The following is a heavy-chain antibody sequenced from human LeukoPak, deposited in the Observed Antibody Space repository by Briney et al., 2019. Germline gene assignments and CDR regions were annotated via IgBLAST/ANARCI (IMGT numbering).Heavy chain of an antibody. J-gene: IGHJ4*02. CDR1: GGSISSSSYY. Sequence: SETLSLTCTVSGGSISSSSYYWGWIRQPPGKGLEWIGNTYYSGSTYYNPSLKSRVTISVDTSKNQFSLKLSSVTAADTAVYYCARKIDYSSSPFDYWGQGTLVTVSS. CDR3: ARKIDYSSSPFDY. V-gene: IGHV4-39*01. CDR2: TYYSGST. D-gene: IGHD6-6*01.